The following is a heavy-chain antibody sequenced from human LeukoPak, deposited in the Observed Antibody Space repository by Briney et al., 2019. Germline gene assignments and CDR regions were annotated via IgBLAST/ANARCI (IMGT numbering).Heavy chain of an antibody. J-gene: IGHJ6*02. V-gene: IGHV3-7*03. D-gene: IGHD3-16*01. Sequence: GGSLRLSCAASGFTFSSYWMNWARQAPGKGLEWVASINHNGNVNYYVDSVRGRFTISGDNAKNSLYLQMSNLRAEDTAVYFCARGGGLDVWGQGATVTVSS. CDR2: INHNGNVN. CDR3: ARGGGLDV. CDR1: GFTFSSYW.